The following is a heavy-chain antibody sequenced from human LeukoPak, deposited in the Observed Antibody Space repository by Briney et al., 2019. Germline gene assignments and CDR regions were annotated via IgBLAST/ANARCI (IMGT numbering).Heavy chain of an antibody. J-gene: IGHJ5*02. D-gene: IGHD3-22*01. CDR3: ARERYYDSSGYYYNWFDP. CDR2: IYYSGST. V-gene: IGHV4-59*01. Sequence: SETLSLTCTVSGGSISSYYWSWIRKPPGKGLEWIGYIYYSGSTNYNPSLKSRVTISVDTSKNQFSLKLSSVTAADTAVYYCARERYYDSSGYYYNWFDPWGQGTLVTVSS. CDR1: GGSISSYY.